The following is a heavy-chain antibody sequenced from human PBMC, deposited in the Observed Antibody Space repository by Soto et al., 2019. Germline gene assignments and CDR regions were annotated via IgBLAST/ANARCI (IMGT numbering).Heavy chain of an antibody. D-gene: IGHD5-12*01. Sequence: SVKVSCKASGGTFTSYAISWVRQAPGQGLEWMGWIIPIFGTANYAQKFQGRVTITADASTSTAYMELSSLRSEDTAVSYCARSPGLGYAVPIYYYYGMDVWGQGTTVTVSS. CDR3: ARSPGLGYAVPIYYYYGMDV. J-gene: IGHJ6*02. CDR1: GGTFTSYA. V-gene: IGHV1-69*13. CDR2: IIPIFGTA.